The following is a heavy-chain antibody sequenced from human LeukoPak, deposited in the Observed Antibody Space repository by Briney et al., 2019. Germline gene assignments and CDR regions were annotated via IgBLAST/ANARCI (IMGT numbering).Heavy chain of an antibody. CDR3: ARAHMDAFDI. CDR2: IKPDGGEK. J-gene: IGHJ3*02. Sequence: GGSLRLSCAASGFTFSSYMMTWVRQAPGKGLEWVANIKPDGGEKFYVDSVRGRFTISRGNAKNSLFLQMNTLRVEDTAVYYCARAHMDAFDIWGQGAMVTVSS. CDR1: GFTFSSYM. D-gene: IGHD2-21*01. V-gene: IGHV3-7*01.